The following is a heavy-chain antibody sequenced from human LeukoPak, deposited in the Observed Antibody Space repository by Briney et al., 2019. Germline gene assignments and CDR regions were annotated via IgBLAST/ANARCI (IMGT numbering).Heavy chain of an antibody. J-gene: IGHJ3*02. CDR2: ISSSGST. CDR3: ARGPYSYDSSGAFDI. Sequence: SETLSLTCSVSGYSISSAYYWSWIRQPAGKGLEWIGRISSSGSTNYNPSLKSRVTISVDTSKNQFSLKLSSVTAADTAVYFCARGPYSYDSSGAFDIWGQGTMVTVSS. D-gene: IGHD3-22*01. V-gene: IGHV4-38-2*02. CDR1: GYSISSAYY.